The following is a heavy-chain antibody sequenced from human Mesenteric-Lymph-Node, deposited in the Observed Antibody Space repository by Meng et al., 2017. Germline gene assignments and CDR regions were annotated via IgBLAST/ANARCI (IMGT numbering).Heavy chain of an antibody. Sequence: GESLKIPCAASGFTFSNAWMSWVCQAPGKGLEWVGRIKSKTDGGTTDYAAPVKGRFTIPRDDSKNTLYLQMNSLKTEDTAVYYCTPSTVFADYWGQGTLVTVSS. V-gene: IGHV3-15*01. CDR1: GFTFSNAW. D-gene: IGHD4-17*01. CDR2: IKSKTDGGTT. J-gene: IGHJ4*02. CDR3: TPSTVFADY.